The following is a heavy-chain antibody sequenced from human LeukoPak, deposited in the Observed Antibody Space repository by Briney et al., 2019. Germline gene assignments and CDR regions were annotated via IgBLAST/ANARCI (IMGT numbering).Heavy chain of an antibody. D-gene: IGHD4-17*01. CDR3: AKDFEGFTVTSPY. V-gene: IGHV3-23*01. Sequence: GGSLRLSCAASGFTFSSYAKSWVRQAPGKGLEWVSAISGSGGSTYYADSVKGRFTISRDNSKNTLYLQMNSLRAEDTAVYYCAKDFEGFTVTSPYWGQGTLVTVSS. J-gene: IGHJ4*02. CDR1: GFTFSSYA. CDR2: ISGSGGST.